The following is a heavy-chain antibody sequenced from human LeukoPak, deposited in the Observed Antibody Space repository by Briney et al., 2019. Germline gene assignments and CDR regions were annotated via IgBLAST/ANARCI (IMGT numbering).Heavy chain of an antibody. CDR1: GFTFSSYE. D-gene: IGHD6-6*01. Sequence: GGSLRLSCAASGFTFSSYEMNWVRQAPGKGLEWVSYISGSGKNIYYADSVKGRFTISRDNAKNSLYLQMNSLRAEDTAVYYCARVGIAARPTLEDYWGQGTLVTVSS. CDR3: ARVGIAARPTLEDY. J-gene: IGHJ4*02. V-gene: IGHV3-48*03. CDR2: ISGSGKNI.